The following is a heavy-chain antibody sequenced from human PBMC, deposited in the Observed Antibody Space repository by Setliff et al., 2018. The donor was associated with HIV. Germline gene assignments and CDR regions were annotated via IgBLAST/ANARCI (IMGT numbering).Heavy chain of an antibody. J-gene: IGHJ4*02. CDR2: ISSSNSYK. Sequence: GGSLRLSCAASGFTFNSYSMNWVRQAPGKGPEWVSSISSSNSYKHYADSVKGRFTISRDNAKNSLYLQMNSLRVEDTAVYYCARDEDGYNHFDFWGQGTLVTVSS. V-gene: IGHV3-21*01. CDR3: ARDEDGYNHFDF. CDR1: GFTFNSYS. D-gene: IGHD5-12*01.